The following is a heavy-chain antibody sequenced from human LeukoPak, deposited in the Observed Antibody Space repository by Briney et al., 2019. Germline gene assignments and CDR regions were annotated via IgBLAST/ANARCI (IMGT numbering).Heavy chain of an antibody. D-gene: IGHD1-26*01. V-gene: IGHV3-23*01. CDR1: EFTFSSYA. CDR3: AKGSRGSYYGSYYDY. CDR2: ISGSGGSP. J-gene: IGHJ4*02. Sequence: AGGSLRLSCAASEFTFSSYAMSWVRQAPGKGLEWVSAISGSGGSPYYADSVKGQFTISRDNSKNTLYLQMNSLRADDTAVYYCAKGSRGSYYGSYYDYWGQGTLVAVSS.